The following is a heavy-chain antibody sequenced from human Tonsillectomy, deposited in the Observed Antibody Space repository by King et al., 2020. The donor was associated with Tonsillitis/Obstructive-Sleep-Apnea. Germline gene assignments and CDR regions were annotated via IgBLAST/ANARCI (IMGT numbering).Heavy chain of an antibody. V-gene: IGHV5-51*01. J-gene: IGHJ6*03. CDR2: IYPGDSDT. Sequence: VQLVESGAEVKKPGESLKISCQGSGYSFTNYWIGWVRQLPGKGLEWMGIIYPGDSDTRYSPSFQGQVTISADKSISTAYLQLSSLNASDTAIYYCARHHYYYYMAVWGRGTTVTVSS. CDR1: GYSFTNYW. CDR3: ARHHYYYYMAV.